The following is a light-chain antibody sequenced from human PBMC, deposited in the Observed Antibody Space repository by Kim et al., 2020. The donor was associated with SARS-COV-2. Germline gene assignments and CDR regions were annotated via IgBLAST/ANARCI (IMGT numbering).Light chain of an antibody. V-gene: IGLV3-1*01. J-gene: IGLJ2*01. CDR3: QAWANGAVV. CDR2: QDS. Sequence: PGQTASITFSGDKLVDKHASCYQQKPVQSPVLLIYQDSKRPSGFPERFSGSNSWNTATLTTSGTQAMDYADYSCQAWANGAVVFGAGTQLTVL. CDR1: KLVDKH.